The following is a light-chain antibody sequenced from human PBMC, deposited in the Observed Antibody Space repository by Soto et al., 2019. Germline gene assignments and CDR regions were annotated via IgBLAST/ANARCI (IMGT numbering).Light chain of an antibody. J-gene: IGLJ1*01. CDR3: CSFAGSTPLV. CDR2: EGR. CDR1: SSDVGSYNL. V-gene: IGLV2-23*01. Sequence: QSALTQPASVSGSPGQSITISCTGTSSDVGSYNLVSWYQQHPGKAPKVIIYEGRKRPSGVSNRFSGSKSGNTASLTISGLQAEDEAHYYSCSFAGSTPLVFGTGTKVTVL.